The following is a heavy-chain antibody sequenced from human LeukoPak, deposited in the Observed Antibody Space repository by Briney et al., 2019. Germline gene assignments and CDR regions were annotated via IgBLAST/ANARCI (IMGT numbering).Heavy chain of an antibody. CDR3: ARGVPKTSYYYYYMDV. J-gene: IGHJ6*03. CDR2: ISSSGFTL. D-gene: IGHD4-11*01. Sequence: GGSLRLSCAASGFTFSSYSMNWVRQAPGKGLEWVSYISSSGFTLNYADSVKGRFTISRDNAKNSLYLQMNSLRAEDTAVYYCARGVPKTSYYYYYMDVWGKGTTVTVSS. V-gene: IGHV3-48*01. CDR1: GFTFSSYS.